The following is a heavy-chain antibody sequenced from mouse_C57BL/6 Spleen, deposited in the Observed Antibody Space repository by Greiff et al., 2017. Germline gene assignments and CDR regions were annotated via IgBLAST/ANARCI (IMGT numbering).Heavy chain of an antibody. Sequence: VQLQQSGPELVKPGASVKISCKASGYTFTDYYMNWVKQSHGKSLEWIGDINPNNGGTSYNQKFKGKATLTVDKSSSTAYMELRILTSEDSAVYYCARSYGSSYRFAMDYWGQGTSVTVSS. CDR2: INPNNGGT. D-gene: IGHD1-1*01. CDR3: ARSYGSSYRFAMDY. V-gene: IGHV1-26*01. CDR1: GYTFTDYY. J-gene: IGHJ4*01.